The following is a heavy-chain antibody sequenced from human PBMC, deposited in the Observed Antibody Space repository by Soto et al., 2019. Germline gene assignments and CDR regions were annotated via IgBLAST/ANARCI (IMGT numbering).Heavy chain of an antibody. CDR3: ARRGYSYGKGYYGMDV. J-gene: IGHJ6*02. D-gene: IGHD5-18*01. V-gene: IGHV5-51*01. Sequence: PGESLKISCKGSGYSFTSYWIGWVRQMPGKGLEWMGIIYPGDSDTRYSPSFQGQVTISADKSISTAYLQWSSLKASDTAMYYCARRGYSYGKGYYGMDVWGQGTTVTVSS. CDR1: GYSFTSYW. CDR2: IYPGDSDT.